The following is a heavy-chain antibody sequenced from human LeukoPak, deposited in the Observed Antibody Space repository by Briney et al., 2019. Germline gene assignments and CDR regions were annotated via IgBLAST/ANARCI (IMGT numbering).Heavy chain of an antibody. D-gene: IGHD3-3*01. CDR2: IYYSGST. CDR3: ARCGYYGREFDY. Sequence: SETLSLTCTVSGGSISSYYWSWIRQPPGKGLEWIGYIYYSGSTTYNPSLKSRVTISVDTSKNQFSLKLSSVTAADTAVYYCARCGYYGREFDYWGQGTLVTVSS. CDR1: GGSISSYY. V-gene: IGHV4-59*01. J-gene: IGHJ4*02.